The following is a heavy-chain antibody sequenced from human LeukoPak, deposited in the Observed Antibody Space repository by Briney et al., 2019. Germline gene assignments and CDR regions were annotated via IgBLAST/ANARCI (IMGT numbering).Heavy chain of an antibody. D-gene: IGHD1-26*01. CDR3: ARLYSGSFFNWFDP. Sequence: SETLSLTCAVYGGSFSGYYWSWIRQPPGKGLEWIGEINHSGSTNYNPSLKSRVTISVDTSKNQFSLKLSSVTAADTAVYYCARLYSGSFFNWFDPWGQGTLVTVSS. J-gene: IGHJ5*02. V-gene: IGHV4-34*01. CDR1: GGSFSGYY. CDR2: INHSGST.